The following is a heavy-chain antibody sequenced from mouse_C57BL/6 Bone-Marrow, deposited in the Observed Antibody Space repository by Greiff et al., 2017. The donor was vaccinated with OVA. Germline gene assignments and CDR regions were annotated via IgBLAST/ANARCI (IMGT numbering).Heavy chain of an antibody. CDR2: ISSGGSYT. J-gene: IGHJ2*01. CDR3: ARHGDYGSFFDY. V-gene: IGHV5-6*01. D-gene: IGHD1-1*01. Sequence: EVKLVESGGDLVKPGGSLKLSCAASGFTFSSYGMSWVRQTPDKRLEWVATISSGGSYTYYPDSVKGRFTISRDNAKNTLYLQMSSLKSEDTAMYYCARHGDYGSFFDYWGQGTTITVSS. CDR1: GFTFSSYG.